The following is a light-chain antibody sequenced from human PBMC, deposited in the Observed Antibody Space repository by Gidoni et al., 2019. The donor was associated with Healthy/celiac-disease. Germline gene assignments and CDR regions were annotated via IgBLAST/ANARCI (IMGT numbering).Light chain of an antibody. V-gene: IGKV3-11*01. CDR3: QQRSNWPLYT. Sequence: EIVLTPSPATLSLSPGERATLSCRASQSVSSYLAWYQQKPGQAPRLLIYDASNRATGIPARFRGRGSGTDCTLTISSLEPEEFAVYYCQQRSNWPLYTFGQGTKLEIK. J-gene: IGKJ2*01. CDR1: QSVSSY. CDR2: DAS.